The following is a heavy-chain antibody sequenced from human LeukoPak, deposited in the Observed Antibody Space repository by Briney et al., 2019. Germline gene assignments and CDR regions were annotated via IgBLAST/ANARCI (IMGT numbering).Heavy chain of an antibody. V-gene: IGHV3-23*01. CDR2: ISAIAGTT. CDR1: GFSFTSYA. Sequence: QTGGSLRLSCAASGFSFTSYAMAWVRQAPGKGLEWVSVISAIAGTTYYTDPVRGRFTISRDISKKMVYLQMNSLRTEDTAIYYCARNGASGTINSNFDYWGQGTLVTVSS. CDR3: ARNGASGTINSNFDY. D-gene: IGHD6-13*01. J-gene: IGHJ4*02.